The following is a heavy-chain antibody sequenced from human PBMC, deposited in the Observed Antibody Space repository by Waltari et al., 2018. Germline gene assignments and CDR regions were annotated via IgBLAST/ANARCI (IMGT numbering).Heavy chain of an antibody. Sequence: LVQSGAEVMKPGASVKVSCKVSRDAITEHYIHRVRQVPGQGLGWLGWINPNGCATNYALNYRGRITVTWETSATTSYMGLSGLRSDDTAVYYCAREYCGGDCRLFDYWCQGTLVTVSS. CDR1: RDAITEHY. CDR3: AREYCGGDCRLFDY. V-gene: IGHV1-2*02. CDR2: INPNGCAT. D-gene: IGHD2-21*02. J-gene: IGHJ4*01.